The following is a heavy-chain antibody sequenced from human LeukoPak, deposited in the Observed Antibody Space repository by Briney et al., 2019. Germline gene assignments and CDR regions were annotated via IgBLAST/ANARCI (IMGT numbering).Heavy chain of an antibody. CDR3: ASTTGDYTPSYFDY. Sequence: GGSLRLSCAASGFTFSSYAMSWVRQAPGKGLEWVSAISGSGGSTYYADSVKGRFTISRDNSKNTLYLQMNSLRAEDTPVYYCASTTGDYTPSYFDYWGQGTLVTVSS. J-gene: IGHJ4*02. D-gene: IGHD4-11*01. CDR1: GFTFSSYA. V-gene: IGHV3-23*01. CDR2: ISGSGGST.